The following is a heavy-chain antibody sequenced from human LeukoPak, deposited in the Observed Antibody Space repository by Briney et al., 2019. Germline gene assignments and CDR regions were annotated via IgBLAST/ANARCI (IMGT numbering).Heavy chain of an antibody. Sequence: SETLSLTCAVYGGSFSGYYWSWIRQPPGKGLEWIGEINQSGSTNYNPSLKSRVTISVDTSKNQFSLKLSSVTAADTAVYYCARAPGYSYGYYYYGMDVWGQGTTVTVSS. J-gene: IGHJ6*02. D-gene: IGHD5-18*01. CDR2: INQSGST. CDR3: ARAPGYSYGYYYYGMDV. CDR1: GGSFSGYY. V-gene: IGHV4-34*01.